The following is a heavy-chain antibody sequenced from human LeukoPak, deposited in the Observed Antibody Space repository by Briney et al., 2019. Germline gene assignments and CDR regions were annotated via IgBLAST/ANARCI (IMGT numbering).Heavy chain of an antibody. Sequence: SSETLSLTCTVSGGSISSHSWSWIRQPPGKGLEWIGYIFYSGHTNYNPSLRSRVTISVDTSKTQFSLRLSSVTAADTAVYFCARDTDRRSSPGSWFDPWGQGTLVTVSS. CDR2: IFYSGHT. D-gene: IGHD2-15*01. J-gene: IGHJ5*02. CDR1: GGSISSHS. CDR3: ARDTDRRSSPGSWFDP. V-gene: IGHV4-59*11.